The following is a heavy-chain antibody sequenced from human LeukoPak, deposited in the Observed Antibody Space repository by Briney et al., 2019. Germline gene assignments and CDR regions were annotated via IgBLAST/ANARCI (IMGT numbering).Heavy chain of an antibody. CDR3: ARDWFFGWSGYPRTFDI. CDR2: ISAYNGNT. Sequence: ASVKVSCKASGYTFTSYGISWVRQAPGQGLEWMGWISAYNGNTNYAQKLQGRVTMTTDTSTSTAYMELRSLRSDDTAVYYCARDWFFGWSGYPRTFDIWGQGTMVTVSS. D-gene: IGHD3-3*01. V-gene: IGHV1-18*01. J-gene: IGHJ3*02. CDR1: GYTFTSYG.